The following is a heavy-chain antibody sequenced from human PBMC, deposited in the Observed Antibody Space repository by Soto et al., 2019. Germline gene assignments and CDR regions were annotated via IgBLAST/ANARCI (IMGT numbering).Heavy chain of an antibody. CDR1: VGTFRNYP. Sequence: QVQLVQSGTAVKKPGSSVKVSCQASVGTFRNYPINWVRQAPGQWLEWMGSIFPLTDIPDYAQNFQARLTISADKSTRTAYMELSSLTSDDTAMYFCARAPLVVLNDFESWGQGTLVTVSS. V-gene: IGHV1-69*02. CDR3: ARAPLVVLNDFES. CDR2: IFPLTDIP. J-gene: IGHJ4*02.